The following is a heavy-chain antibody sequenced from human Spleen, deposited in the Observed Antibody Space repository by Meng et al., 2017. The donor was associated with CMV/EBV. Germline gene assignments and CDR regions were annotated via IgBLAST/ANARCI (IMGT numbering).Heavy chain of an antibody. CDR1: GFTFSSYS. CDR2: ISSSSSYI. Sequence: CEESGFTFSSYSMNWVRQAPGKGLEWVSSISSSSSYIYYADSVKGRFTISRDNAKNSLYLQMNSLRAEDTAVYYCARDPYQLLSAVDYWGQGTLVTVSS. V-gene: IGHV3-21*01. J-gene: IGHJ4*02. CDR3: ARDPYQLLSAVDY. D-gene: IGHD2-2*01.